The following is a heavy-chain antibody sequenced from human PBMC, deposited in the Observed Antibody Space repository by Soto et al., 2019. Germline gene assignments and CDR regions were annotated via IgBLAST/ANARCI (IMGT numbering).Heavy chain of an antibody. J-gene: IGHJ3*01. D-gene: IGHD3-9*01. CDR1: VGSISSGGYS. V-gene: IGHV4-30-2*01. CDR2: IYHSGSA. CDR3: ARRYDIWSGSDGFDV. Sequence: PSDTVSLTCAVWVGSISSGGYSWSWIRQPPGKGLEWIGYIYHSGSAYYNPSLKSRVTRSVDTSKNQFSLKLSSVTAADTAVYFCARRYDIWSGSDGFDVWGQGTTFTVSS.